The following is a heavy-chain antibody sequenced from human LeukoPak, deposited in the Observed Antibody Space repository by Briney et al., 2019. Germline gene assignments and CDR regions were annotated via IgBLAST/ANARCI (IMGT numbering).Heavy chain of an antibody. CDR1: GGSISSYY. Sequence: PSETLSLTCTVSGGSISSYYWIWIRQPAGKGLEWIGRVYTTGSTNYNPSLKSRATMSVDTSKNQFSLKLSSVTAADTAVYYCARGWIDGLDYWGQGSLVTVSS. V-gene: IGHV4-4*07. J-gene: IGHJ4*02. CDR3: ARGWIDGLDY. CDR2: VYTTGST. D-gene: IGHD2-2*03.